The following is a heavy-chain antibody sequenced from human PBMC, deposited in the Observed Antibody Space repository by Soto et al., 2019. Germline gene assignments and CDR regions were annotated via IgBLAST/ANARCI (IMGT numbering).Heavy chain of an antibody. CDR2: IYYSGST. J-gene: IGHJ3*02. CDR3: ASLLYDYIWGSYRGYDAFDI. D-gene: IGHD3-16*02. Sequence: SETLSLTCTVSGGSISSYYWSWIRQPPGKGLEWIGYIYYSGSTNYNPSLKSRVTISVDTSKNQFSLKLSSVTAADTAVYYCASLLYDYIWGSYRGYDAFDIWGQGTMVTVSS. V-gene: IGHV4-59*08. CDR1: GGSISSYY.